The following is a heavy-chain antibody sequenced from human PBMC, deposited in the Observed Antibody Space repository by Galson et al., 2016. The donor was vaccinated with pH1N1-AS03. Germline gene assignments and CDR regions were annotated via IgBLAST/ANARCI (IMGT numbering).Heavy chain of an antibody. CDR2: IKQDATEK. D-gene: IGHD3-10*01. CDR1: GFTFSTYW. CDR3: ARFAWATSGDDAFDV. V-gene: IGHV3-7*01. J-gene: IGHJ3*01. Sequence: SLRLSCAASGFTFSTYWMSWVRQAPGKGLEWVGNIKQDATEKYYVDSVKGRFTISRDHAKKSLHLHMDSLRLEDTASYYCARFAWATSGDDAFDVWGQGTLVTVSS.